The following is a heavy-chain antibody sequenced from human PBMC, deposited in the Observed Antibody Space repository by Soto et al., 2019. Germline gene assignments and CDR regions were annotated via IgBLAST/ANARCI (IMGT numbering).Heavy chain of an antibody. J-gene: IGHJ4*02. CDR3: ARDSHEYSSGWSRFAY. CDR2: TYYRSKWYN. D-gene: IGHD6-19*01. Sequence: SQTLSLTCAISGYSVSSNSAAWNWIRQSPSRGLECLGRTYYRSKWYNDYAVSVKSRITINPDPSKNQFSLKLNSVTPEDTAVYYCARDSHEYSSGWSRFAYWGQGTIVTVSS. V-gene: IGHV6-1*01. CDR1: GYSVSSNSAA.